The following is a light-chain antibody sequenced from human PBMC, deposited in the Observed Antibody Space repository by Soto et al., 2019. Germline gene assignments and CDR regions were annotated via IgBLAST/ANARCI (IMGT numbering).Light chain of an antibody. CDR1: QSVSSY. J-gene: IGKJ4*01. CDR3: QQRSDWPST. Sequence: EIVLTQSPATLSLSPGERATLSCRASQSVSSYLVWYQQKPGQVPRLLIYDASNRATGIPARLGGSGSGTDFTLTISSLEPEDSAVYYCQQRSDWPSTFGGGTKVEIK. CDR2: DAS. V-gene: IGKV3-11*01.